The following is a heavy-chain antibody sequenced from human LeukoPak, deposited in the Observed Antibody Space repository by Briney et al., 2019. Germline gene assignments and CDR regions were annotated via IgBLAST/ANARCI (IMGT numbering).Heavy chain of an antibody. J-gene: IGHJ5*02. D-gene: IGHD3-22*01. V-gene: IGHV3-23*01. CDR1: GFIFNNYG. Sequence: HPGGSLRLSCAASGFIFNNYGLIWVRQAPGKGLEWASAISNDGGGTTYADFVKGRFTISRDNSRNTLFLQMNSLRGDDTALYYCAKGGSGYSLDLWGQGTLVTVSS. CDR3: AKGGSGYSLDL. CDR2: ISNDGGGT.